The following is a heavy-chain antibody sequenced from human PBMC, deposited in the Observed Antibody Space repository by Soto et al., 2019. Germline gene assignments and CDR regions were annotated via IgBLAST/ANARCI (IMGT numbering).Heavy chain of an antibody. Sequence: GGSLRLSCAASGFTFSSYSMNWVRQAPGKGLEWVSYISSSSSTIYYADSVKGRFTISRDNAKNSLYLQMNSLRAEDTAVYYCARALLRYFDWLSPYYYYYYMDVWGKGTTVTVSS. J-gene: IGHJ6*03. CDR2: ISSSSSTI. D-gene: IGHD3-9*01. CDR3: ARALLRYFDWLSPYYYYYYMDV. V-gene: IGHV3-48*01. CDR1: GFTFSSYS.